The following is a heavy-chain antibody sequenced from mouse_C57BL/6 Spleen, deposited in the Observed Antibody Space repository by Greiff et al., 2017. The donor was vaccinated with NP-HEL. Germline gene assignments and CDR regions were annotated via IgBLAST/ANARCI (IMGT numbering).Heavy chain of an antibody. V-gene: IGHV2-5*01. CDR3: AKNGDDYDGYYFDY. CDR2: IWRGGST. D-gene: IGHD2-4*01. J-gene: IGHJ2*01. Sequence: QVQLQQSGPGLVQPSQSLSITCTVSGFSLTSYGVHWVRQSPGKGLEWLGVIWRGGSTDYNAAFMSRLSITKDNSKSQVFFKMNSLQADDTAIYYCAKNGDDYDGYYFDYWGQGTTLTVSS. CDR1: GFSLTSYG.